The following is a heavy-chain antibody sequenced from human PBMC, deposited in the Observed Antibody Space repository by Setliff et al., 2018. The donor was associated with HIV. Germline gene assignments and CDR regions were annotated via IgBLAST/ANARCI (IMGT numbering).Heavy chain of an antibody. CDR3: ARDDHYYDMGSILSDWFFDL. J-gene: IGHJ2*01. CDR2: IIPMFGST. V-gene: IGHV1-69*13. CDR1: GGTFSSYG. Sequence: SVKVSCKAPGGTFSSYGISWVRQAPGQGLEWMGGIIPMFGSTTYAQKFQDRVTITADESKDTVEMELSSLTSEDTAVYYCARDDHYYDMGSILSDWFFDLWDRGTLVTVSS. D-gene: IGHD3-22*01.